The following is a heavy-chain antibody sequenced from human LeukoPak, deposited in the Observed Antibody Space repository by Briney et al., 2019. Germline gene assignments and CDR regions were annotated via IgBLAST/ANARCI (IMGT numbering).Heavy chain of an antibody. CDR1: GFTFSSYA. V-gene: IGHV3-23*01. Sequence: GGSLRLSCAASGFTFSSYAMSWVRQAPGKGLEWVSAISGSGGSTYYADSVKGRFTISRDNSKNTLYLQMNSLRAEDTAVYYCATYPRAIVLMVYEGGFFDYWGQGTLVTVSS. CDR2: ISGSGGST. J-gene: IGHJ4*02. D-gene: IGHD2-8*01. CDR3: ATYPRAIVLMVYEGGFFDY.